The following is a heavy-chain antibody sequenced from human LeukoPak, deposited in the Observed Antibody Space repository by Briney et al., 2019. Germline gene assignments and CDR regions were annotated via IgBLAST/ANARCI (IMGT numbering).Heavy chain of an antibody. J-gene: IGHJ3*02. CDR3: ARDWGSSIFYAFDI. V-gene: IGHV3-30-3*01. D-gene: IGHD3-3*02. Sequence: GRSLRLSCAASGFTFSSYAMHWVRQAPGKGLEWVAVISYDGSNKYYADSVKGRFTISRDNSKNTLYLQMNSLRAEDTAVYYCARDWGSSIFYAFDIWSQGTMVTVSS. CDR2: ISYDGSNK. CDR1: GFTFSSYA.